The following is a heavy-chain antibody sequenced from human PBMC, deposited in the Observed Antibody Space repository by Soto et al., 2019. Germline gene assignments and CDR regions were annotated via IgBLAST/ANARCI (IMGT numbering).Heavy chain of an antibody. CDR1: SGSISSSNW. V-gene: IGHV4-4*02. CDR3: ARRGIVASRYYFDY. D-gene: IGHD5-12*01. J-gene: IGHJ4*02. Sequence: SETLSLTCAGSSGSISSSNWWSWVRQPPGKGLEWIGEIYHSGSTNYNPSLKSRVTISVDKSKNQFSLKLSSVTAADTAVYYCARRGIVASRYYFDYWGQGPLVTVSS. CDR2: IYHSGST.